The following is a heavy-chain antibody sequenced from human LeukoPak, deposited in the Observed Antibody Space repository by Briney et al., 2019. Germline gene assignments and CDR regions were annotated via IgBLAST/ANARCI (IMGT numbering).Heavy chain of an antibody. CDR1: AVSISSFY. CDR2: IHYSGST. CDR3: ARRSGYSSSAFDY. J-gene: IGHJ4*02. Sequence: NPSETLSLTCTVSAVSISSFYRSWIRQPPGKGLEWIGYIHYSGSTNYNPSLKSRVTISVDTSKNQFSLSLTSVTAADTAVYYCARRSGYSSSAFDYWGQGTLVTVSS. V-gene: IGHV4-59*08. D-gene: IGHD6-13*01.